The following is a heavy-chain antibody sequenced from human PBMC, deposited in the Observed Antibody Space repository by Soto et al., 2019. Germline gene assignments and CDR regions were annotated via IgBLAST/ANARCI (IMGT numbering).Heavy chain of an antibody. CDR1: GFAFSDFA. CDR2: LDGAGGST. J-gene: IGHJ6*02. Sequence: GGSLRLSCLASGFAFSDFAMTWVRHVPGRGLEWVASLDGAGGSTYYAESVRGRFSISRDNSQNTLFLQMKRLTVDDTAIYYCAAPRDEYGSGVSWFTYGMDIWGQGTTVTVSS. V-gene: IGHV3-23*01. CDR3: AAPRDEYGSGVSWFTYGMDI. D-gene: IGHD3-10*01.